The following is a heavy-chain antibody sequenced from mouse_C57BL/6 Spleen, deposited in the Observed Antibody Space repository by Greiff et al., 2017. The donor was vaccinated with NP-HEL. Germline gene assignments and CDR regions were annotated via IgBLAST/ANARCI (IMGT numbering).Heavy chain of an antibody. Sequence: VQLKESGGGLVKPGGSLKLSCAASGFTFSDYGMHWVRQAPEKGLEWVAYISSGSSTIYYADTVKGRFTISRDNAKNTLFLQRTSLRSEDTAMYYCAIYDYDSFFAYWGQGTLVTVSA. D-gene: IGHD2-4*01. J-gene: IGHJ3*01. V-gene: IGHV5-17*01. CDR3: AIYDYDSFFAY. CDR1: GFTFSDYG. CDR2: ISSGSSTI.